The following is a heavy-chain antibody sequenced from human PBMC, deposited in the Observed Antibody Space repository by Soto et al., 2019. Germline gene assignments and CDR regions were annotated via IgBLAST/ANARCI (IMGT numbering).Heavy chain of an antibody. J-gene: IGHJ4*02. D-gene: IGHD6-13*01. CDR3: ARXGRQQLIPTPISYKIDY. V-gene: IGHV4-34*01. CDR2: INHSGST. Sequence: PSETLSLTCAVYGGSFSCYYWSWIRQPPGKGLEWIGEINHSGSTNYNPSLKSRVTISVDMSKNQFSLKLSSVTAADTAVYYCARXGRQQLIPTPISYKIDYWGPGTLVTVSS. CDR1: GGSFSCYY.